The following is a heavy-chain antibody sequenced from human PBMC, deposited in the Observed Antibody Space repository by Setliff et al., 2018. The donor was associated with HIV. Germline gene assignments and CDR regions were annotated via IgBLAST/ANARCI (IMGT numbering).Heavy chain of an antibody. J-gene: IGHJ4*02. CDR2: VIPIYVTS. D-gene: IGHD1-1*01. CDR1: GVSFTTSG. Sequence: GASVKVSCKASGVSFTTSGFSWVRLAPGHGLEWMGGVIPIYVTSNYAQKFEGRLTISTDESTSTVYMELGGLTTDDTGIYYCARLDTTMMNFDYWGQGTLVTSPQ. V-gene: IGHV1-69*05. CDR3: ARLDTTMMNFDY.